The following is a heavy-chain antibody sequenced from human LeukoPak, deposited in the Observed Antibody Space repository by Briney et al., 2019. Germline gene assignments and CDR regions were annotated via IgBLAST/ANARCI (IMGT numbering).Heavy chain of an antibody. CDR1: GGSTSSSSYY. CDR3: AKVGVGYSALHA. J-gene: IGHJ5*02. V-gene: IGHV4-61*01. CDR2: FYHSGST. Sequence: SETLSLTCTVSGGSTSSSSYYWSWIRQPPGKGLEWIGYFYHSGSTNYNPSLKSRVTISVDTSKNQFSLKLNSLSAADTAVYYCAKVGVGYSALHAWGQGTLVTVSS. D-gene: IGHD6-13*01.